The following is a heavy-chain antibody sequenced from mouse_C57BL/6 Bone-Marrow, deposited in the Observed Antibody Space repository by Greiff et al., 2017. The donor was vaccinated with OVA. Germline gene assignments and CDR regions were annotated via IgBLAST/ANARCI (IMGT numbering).Heavy chain of an antibody. CDR3: AREEYGKYAMYY. D-gene: IGHD2-10*02. Sequence: VQLQQPGAELVMPGASVKLSCKASGYTFTSYWMHWVKQRPGQGLEWIGEIDPSDSYTNYNQKFTGKSTLTVDKSSSTAYMQLSCLTSEDSAVYDCAREEYGKYAMYYWGQGTAVTVSS. CDR2: IDPSDSYT. V-gene: IGHV1-69*01. J-gene: IGHJ4*01. CDR1: GYTFTSYW.